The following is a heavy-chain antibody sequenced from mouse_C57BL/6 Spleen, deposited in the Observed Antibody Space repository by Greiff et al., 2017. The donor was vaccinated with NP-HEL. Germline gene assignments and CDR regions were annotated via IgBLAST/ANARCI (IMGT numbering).Heavy chain of an antibody. CDR2: INYDGSST. V-gene: IGHV5-16*01. CDR1: GFTFSDYY. CDR3: ARRAAQARGGFDY. D-gene: IGHD3-2*02. Sequence: EVQLVESEGGLVQPGSSMKLSCTASGFTFSDYYMAWVRQVPEKGLEWVANINYDGSSTYYLDSLKSRFIISRDNAKNILYLQMSSLKSEDTATYYCARRAAQARGGFDYWGQGTTLTVSS. J-gene: IGHJ2*01.